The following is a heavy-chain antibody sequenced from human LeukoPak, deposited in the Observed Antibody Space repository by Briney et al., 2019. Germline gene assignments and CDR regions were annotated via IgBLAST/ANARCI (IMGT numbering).Heavy chain of an antibody. CDR3: ARGGDGYNWSFDY. CDR1: GFTFSSYA. D-gene: IGHD5-24*01. CDR2: ISYDGSNK. J-gene: IGHJ4*02. V-gene: IGHV3-30-3*01. Sequence: GRCLRLSCAASGFTFSSYAMHWVRQAPGKGLEWVAVISYDGSNKYYADSVKGRFTISRDNSKNTLYLQMNSLRAEDTAVYYCARGGDGYNWSFDYWGQGTLVTVSS.